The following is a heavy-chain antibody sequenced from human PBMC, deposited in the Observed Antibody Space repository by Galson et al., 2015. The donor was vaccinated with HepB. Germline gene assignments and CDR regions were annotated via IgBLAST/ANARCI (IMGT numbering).Heavy chain of an antibody. CDR1: GFFFSGYW. V-gene: IGHV3-23*01. D-gene: IGHD3-9*01. J-gene: IGHJ4*02. CDR3: AKDFARGRDFDWYDPVAY. CDR2: ISAPGGST. Sequence: SLRLSCAASGFFFSGYWMHWVRQVPGKGLEWVSTISAPGGSTYYADSVKGRFTMSRDNVKNILYLQMNSLRADDTAVYYCAKDFARGRDFDWYDPVAYWGQGTLVTVSS.